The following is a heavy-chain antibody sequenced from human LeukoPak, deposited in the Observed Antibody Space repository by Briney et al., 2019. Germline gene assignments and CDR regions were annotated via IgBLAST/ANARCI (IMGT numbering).Heavy chain of an antibody. CDR1: GGTFSSYA. Sequence: SVKVSCKASGGTFSSYAISWVRQAPGQGLEWMGGIIPIFGTASYAQKFQGRVTITADKSTSTAYMELSSLRSEDTAVYYCASGISSSWTVGRFDYWGQGTLVTVSS. CDR3: ASGISSSWTVGRFDY. V-gene: IGHV1-69*06. D-gene: IGHD6-13*01. J-gene: IGHJ4*02. CDR2: IIPIFGTA.